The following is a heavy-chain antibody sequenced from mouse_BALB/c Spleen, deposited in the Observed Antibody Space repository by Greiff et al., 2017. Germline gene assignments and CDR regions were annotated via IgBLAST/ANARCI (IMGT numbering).Heavy chain of an antibody. D-gene: IGHD1-1*02. V-gene: IGHV1S53*02. CDR3: NYYGGGWYFDV. CDR2: ISPGNGDI. Sequence: QVQLQQSDAELVKPGASVKISCKASGYTFTDHAIYWVKQKPEQGLGWIGYISPGNGDIKYTEKFKGKATLTADKSSSTAYMQLNSLTSEASAVYFCNYYGGGWYFDVWGAGTTVTVST. CDR1: GYTFTDHA. J-gene: IGHJ1*01.